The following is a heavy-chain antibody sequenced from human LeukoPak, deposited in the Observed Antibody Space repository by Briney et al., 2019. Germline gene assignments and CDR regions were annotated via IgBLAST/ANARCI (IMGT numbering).Heavy chain of an antibody. CDR3: ARNQAVAANRGAFDI. D-gene: IGHD6-19*01. CDR2: IFYSGST. J-gene: IGHJ3*02. Sequence: PSETLSLTCAVSGYSISSDNWWAWIRQPPGKGLEWIGYIFYSGSTYYNPYNPSLTSRVTMSVDTSKNQFSLKLDSVTEIDTAMYYCARNQAVAANRGAFDIWGQGTMVTVSS. V-gene: IGHV4-28*01. CDR1: GYSISSDNW.